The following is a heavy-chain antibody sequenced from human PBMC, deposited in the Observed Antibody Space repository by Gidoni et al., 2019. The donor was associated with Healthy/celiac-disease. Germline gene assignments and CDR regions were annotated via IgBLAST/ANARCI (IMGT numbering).Heavy chain of an antibody. CDR1: GFTFRSYG. V-gene: IGHV3-30*18. CDR2: ISYDGSNK. J-gene: IGHJ4*02. Sequence: QVQLVESGGGVVQPGRSLRLSCAASGFTFRSYGMHWVRQAPGKGLEWVAVISYDGSNKYYADSVKGRFTISRDNSKNTLYLQMNSLRAEDTAVYYCAKDLEYSYGLYYFDYWGQGTLVTVSS. CDR3: AKDLEYSYGLYYFDY. D-gene: IGHD5-18*01.